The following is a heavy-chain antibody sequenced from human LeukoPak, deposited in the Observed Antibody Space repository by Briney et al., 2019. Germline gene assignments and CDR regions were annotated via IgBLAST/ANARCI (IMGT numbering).Heavy chain of an antibody. CDR3: SKDSGITMIVVALDY. Sequence: GGAVRLSCAASGFTFSSYAMSWVRQAPGKGLEWVSAISGSGGSTYYADSVKGRFTISRDNSKNTLYLQMNIPRPEDTAVYYSSKDSGITMIVVALDYWGQGTLVTVSS. J-gene: IGHJ4*02. CDR2: ISGSGGST. CDR1: GFTFSSYA. V-gene: IGHV3-23*01. D-gene: IGHD3-22*01.